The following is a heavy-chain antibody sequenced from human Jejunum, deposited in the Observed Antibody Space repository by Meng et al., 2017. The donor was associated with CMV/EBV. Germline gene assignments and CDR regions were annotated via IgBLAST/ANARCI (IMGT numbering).Heavy chain of an antibody. Sequence: GCAVSSDGMRCVRRTPGKRLGWVAFIRCDRGNKYYADSVKGRFTISRDNSKNTLYLQMNSLRAEDTAVYYCAKTDYDFWSGYPDYWGQGTRVTVSS. CDR3: AKTDYDFWSGYPDY. CDR2: IRCDRGNK. D-gene: IGHD3-3*01. V-gene: IGHV3-30*02. CDR1: GCAVSSDG. J-gene: IGHJ4*02.